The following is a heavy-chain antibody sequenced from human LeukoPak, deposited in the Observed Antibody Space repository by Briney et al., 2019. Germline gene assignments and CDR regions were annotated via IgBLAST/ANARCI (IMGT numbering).Heavy chain of an antibody. J-gene: IGHJ4*02. CDR1: GFTVSSNY. CDR3: ARLDILTGYYFDY. CDR2: IYSGGST. V-gene: IGHV3-53*01. D-gene: IGHD3-9*01. Sequence: GGSLRLSCAASGFTVSSNYMSWVRQAPGKGLEWVSVIYSGGSTYYADSVKGRFTISRDNSKNTLYPQMNSLRAEDTAVYYCARLDILTGYYFDYWGQGTLVTVSS.